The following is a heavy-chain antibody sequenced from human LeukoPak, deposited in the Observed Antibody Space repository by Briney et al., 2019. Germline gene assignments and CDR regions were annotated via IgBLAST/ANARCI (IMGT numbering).Heavy chain of an antibody. J-gene: IGHJ3*01. V-gene: IGHV1-58*02. CDR2: IGVGGGNT. D-gene: IGHD4-23*01. CDR1: GFTFTNSA. Sequence: GASVKASCKASGFTFTNSAIQWVRQARGQRLEWIGWIGVGGGNTNYAQRFQDRVTITRDMSTSTAYMELSSLRSEDTAVYYCAAEIYGGNSDCCTFDFWGQGTPVTVSS. CDR3: AAEIYGGNSDCCTFDF.